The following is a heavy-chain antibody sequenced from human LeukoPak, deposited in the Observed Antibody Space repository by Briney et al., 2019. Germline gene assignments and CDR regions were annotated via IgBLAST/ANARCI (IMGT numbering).Heavy chain of an antibody. CDR3: ARDFGDYLHFDY. CDR2: ISYDGSNK. D-gene: IGHD4-17*01. J-gene: IGHJ4*02. V-gene: IGHV3-30*03. Sequence: GGSLRLSCAASVFTFSIYGMHWVRQAPGKGLEWVAVISYDGSNKYYADSVKGRFTISRDNSKNTLYLQMNSLRAEDTAVYYCARDFGDYLHFDYWGQGTLVTVSS. CDR1: VFTFSIYG.